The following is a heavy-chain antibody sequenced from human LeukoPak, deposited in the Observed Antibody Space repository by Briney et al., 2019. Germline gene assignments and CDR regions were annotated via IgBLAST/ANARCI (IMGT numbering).Heavy chain of an antibody. D-gene: IGHD6-19*01. V-gene: IGHV1-2*02. Sequence: GASVKVSCKASGYTFTGYYMHWVRQAPGQGLEWMGWINPNSGGTNYAQKFQGRVTMTRDTSISTAYMELSSLISDDTAVYYCARDPDGQWLTGWGQGTLVTVSS. CDR3: ARDPDGQWLTG. CDR2: INPNSGGT. CDR1: GYTFTGYY. J-gene: IGHJ4*02.